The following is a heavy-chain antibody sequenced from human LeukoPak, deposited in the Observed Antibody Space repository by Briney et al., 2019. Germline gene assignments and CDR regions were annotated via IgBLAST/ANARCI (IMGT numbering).Heavy chain of an antibody. V-gene: IGHV3-11*01. CDR1: GFTFSDYY. CDR2: ISSSGSTI. D-gene: IGHD2-21*02. Sequence: PGGSLRLSCAASGFTFSDYYMSWIRQAPGKGLEWVSYISSSGSTIYYADSVKGRFTISRDNAKNSLYLQMNSLRAEDTAVYYCARDPYCGGDCYSNWFDPWGQGTLVTVSS. J-gene: IGHJ5*02. CDR3: ARDPYCGGDCYSNWFDP.